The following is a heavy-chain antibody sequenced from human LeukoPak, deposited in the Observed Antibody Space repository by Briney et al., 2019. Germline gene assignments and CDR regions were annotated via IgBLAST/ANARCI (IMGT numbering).Heavy chain of an antibody. CDR3: ARERGSQARAGMDV. Sequence: SETLSLTCTVSGGSVISGGYYWSWIRQPPGKGLEWIGYIYYSGSTNYNPSLKSRVTISVDTSKNQFSLKLSSVTAADTAVYYCARERGSQARAGMDVWGQGTTVTVSS. V-gene: IGHV4-61*08. CDR1: GGSVISGGYY. D-gene: IGHD3-16*01. CDR2: IYYSGST. J-gene: IGHJ6*02.